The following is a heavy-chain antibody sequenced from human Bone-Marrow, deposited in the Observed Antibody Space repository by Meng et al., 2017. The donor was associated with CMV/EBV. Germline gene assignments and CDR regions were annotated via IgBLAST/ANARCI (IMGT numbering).Heavy chain of an antibody. CDR3: ARRPRGSGYYYSYYYGMDV. D-gene: IGHD3-22*01. CDR2: INPNSGVT. J-gene: IGHJ6*02. CDR1: GYTFTDYN. Sequence: ASVKVSCKASGYTFTDYNIHWVRQAPGQGLEWMGWINPNSGVTNYGQTFQGRVTLTRDTSMRTAYMELSGLRSDDTAVYYCARRPRGSGYYYSYYYGMDVWGQGTTVTVSS. V-gene: IGHV1-2*02.